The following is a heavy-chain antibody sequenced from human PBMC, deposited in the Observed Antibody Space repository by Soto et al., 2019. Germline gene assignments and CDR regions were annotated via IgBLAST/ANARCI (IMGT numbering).Heavy chain of an antibody. CDR3: ARESGGYDSSTRYGLDV. CDR2: VFYTGSA. CDR1: GDSMTSSRLY. Sequence: SETLSLTCNVSGDSMTSSRLYWGWFRQPPGKGLEWIATVFYTGSAYYKSSLKSRVTISVDTSKNQFSLNLRSVTAADTAIYYCARESGGYDSSTRYGLDVWGQGTTVTVSS. V-gene: IGHV4-39*02. J-gene: IGHJ6*02. D-gene: IGHD6-25*01.